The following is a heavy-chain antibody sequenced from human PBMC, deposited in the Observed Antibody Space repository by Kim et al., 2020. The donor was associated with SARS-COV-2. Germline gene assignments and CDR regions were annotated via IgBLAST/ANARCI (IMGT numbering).Heavy chain of an antibody. D-gene: IGHD1-1*01. CDR1: GFTFSSYW. CDR3: ARGGWNRERGAVNWFDP. V-gene: IGHV3-74*01. CDR2: INSDGSST. Sequence: GGSLRLSCAASGFTFSSYWMHWVRQAPGKGLVWVSRINSDGSSTSYADSVKGRFTISRDNAKNTLYLQMNSLRAEDTAVYYCARGGWNRERGAVNWFDPWGQGTLVTVSS. J-gene: IGHJ5*02.